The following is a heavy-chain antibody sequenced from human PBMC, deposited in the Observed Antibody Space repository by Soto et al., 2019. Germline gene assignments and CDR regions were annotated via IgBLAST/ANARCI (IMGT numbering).Heavy chain of an antibody. V-gene: IGHV4-30-4*01. Sequence: SETLSLSCTVSAGYISSGNYYWSWIRQPPGKGLEWIGHIYSSGTAFYNPSLKSRVTISVDASKNQFSLQLTSVTAADTAIYYCDCCQQRVALVEYWGHRALVTGSS. CDR2: IYSSGTA. D-gene: IGHD6-6*01. CDR1: AGYISSGNYY. CDR3: DCCQQRVALVEY. J-gene: IGHJ4*01.